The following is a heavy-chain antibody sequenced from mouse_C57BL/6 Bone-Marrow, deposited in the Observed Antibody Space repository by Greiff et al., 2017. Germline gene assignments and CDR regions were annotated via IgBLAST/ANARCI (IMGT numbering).Heavy chain of an antibody. J-gene: IGHJ4*01. Sequence: EVQLQQSGAELVRPGASVKLSCTASGFNIKDDYMHWVKQRPEQGLEWIGWIDPENGDTEYASKFQGKATITADTSSNTAYLQLSSLTSEDTAVYYCTTDYYSNPYAMGYWGQGTSVTVSS. CDR2: IDPENGDT. CDR1: GFNIKDDY. V-gene: IGHV14-4*01. D-gene: IGHD2-5*01. CDR3: TTDYYSNPYAMGY.